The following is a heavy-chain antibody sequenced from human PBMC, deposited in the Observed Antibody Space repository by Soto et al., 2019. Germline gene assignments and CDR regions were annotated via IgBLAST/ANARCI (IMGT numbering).Heavy chain of an antibody. CDR3: ARMNYYDTSGYPFDY. Sequence: PSETLSLTCTVSGGSISSYYWSWIRQPPGKGLEWIGYIYFRGTTNYNPSLKSRVTMSAATSKNQFSLKLNSLTAADTAVYYCARMNYYDTSGYPFDYWGQGMMVTVS. D-gene: IGHD3-22*01. J-gene: IGHJ4*02. V-gene: IGHV4-59*01. CDR2: IYFRGTT. CDR1: GGSISSYY.